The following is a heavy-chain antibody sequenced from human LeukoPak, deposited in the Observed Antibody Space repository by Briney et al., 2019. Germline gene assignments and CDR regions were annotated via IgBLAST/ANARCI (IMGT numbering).Heavy chain of an antibody. D-gene: IGHD1-26*01. CDR3: ARGGVVGATSSWFDP. Sequence: ASVKVSCKASGYTFTSYYIHWVRQAPGQGLEWMGIINPSGGSTNYAQKFQGRVTMTRDTSTNTIYMELSSLRSEDTAVYYCARGGVVGATSSWFDPWGQGTLVTVSS. J-gene: IGHJ5*02. CDR1: GYTFTSYY. CDR2: INPSGGST. V-gene: IGHV1-46*03.